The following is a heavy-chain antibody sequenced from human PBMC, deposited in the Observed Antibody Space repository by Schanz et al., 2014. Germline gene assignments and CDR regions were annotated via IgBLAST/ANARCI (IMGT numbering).Heavy chain of an antibody. J-gene: IGHJ3*02. CDR2: IIPIFGTG. V-gene: IGHV1-69*01. CDR3: EKVINPLVQRIDAFDI. CDR1: VGTFSSYA. Sequence: SLNLSCKASVGTFSSYAISSVRHSPGQWLEWMGGIIPIFGTGSNAQKFQGRVTITADEATSTAYMELSRLRYEDTDVYYCEKVINPLVQRIDAFDIWRRGTM. D-gene: IGHD3-22*01.